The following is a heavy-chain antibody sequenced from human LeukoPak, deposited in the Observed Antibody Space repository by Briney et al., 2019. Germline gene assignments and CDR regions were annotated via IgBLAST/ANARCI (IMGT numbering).Heavy chain of an antibody. J-gene: IGHJ4*02. CDR2: IKQDGSEK. Sequence: GGSLRLSCAASGFTFSSYWMSWVRQAPGKGPEWVANIKQDGSEKYYVDSVKGRFTISRDNAKNSLYLQMNSLRAEDTAVYYCAREYYDILTGYYTRLDYWGQGTLVTVSS. D-gene: IGHD3-9*01. V-gene: IGHV3-7*01. CDR1: GFTFSSYW. CDR3: AREYYDILTGYYTRLDY.